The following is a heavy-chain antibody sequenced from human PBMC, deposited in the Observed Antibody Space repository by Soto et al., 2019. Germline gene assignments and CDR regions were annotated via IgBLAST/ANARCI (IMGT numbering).Heavy chain of an antibody. CDR1: GFTFSSYW. D-gene: IGHD3-3*01. V-gene: IGHV3-74*01. CDR2: INSDGSST. Sequence: HPGGSLRLSCAASGFTFSSYWMHWVRQAPGKGLVWVSRINSDGSSTSYADSVKGRFTISRDNAKNTLYLQMNSLRAEDTAVYYCARRQVYDFWSGYYSPDYYYYGMDVWGQGTTVTVSS. CDR3: ARRQVYDFWSGYYSPDYYYYGMDV. J-gene: IGHJ6*02.